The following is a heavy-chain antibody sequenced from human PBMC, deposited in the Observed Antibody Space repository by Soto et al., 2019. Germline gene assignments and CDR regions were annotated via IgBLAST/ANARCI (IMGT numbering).Heavy chain of an antibody. CDR2: INHSGST. D-gene: IGHD6-19*01. J-gene: IGHJ4*02. CDR3: ARLPRGRVVITTTIMGWSGYFDY. CDR1: GGSFSGYY. V-gene: IGHV4-34*01. Sequence: QVQLQQWGAGLLQPSETLSLTCGVYGGSFSGYYWSWIRQPPGKGLEGIGEINHSGSTNYNQSLKRRVTISVDTSKNQFSLKLSSVTAADTAVYYCARLPRGRVVITTTIMGWSGYFDYWGPGTLVTVSS.